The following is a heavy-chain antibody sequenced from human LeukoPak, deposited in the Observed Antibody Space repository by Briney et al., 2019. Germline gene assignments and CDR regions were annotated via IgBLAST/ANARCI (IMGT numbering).Heavy chain of an antibody. J-gene: IGHJ6*02. CDR2: ISGSGGST. CDR1: GFTFSSYA. V-gene: IGHV3-23*01. Sequence: GGSLRLSCAASGFTFSSYAMSWVRQAPGKGLEWVSAISGSGGSTYYADSVKGRFTISRDNSKNTLYLQMNSLRAEDTAVYYCANWVVTAIQRRNYYYYGMDVWGQGTTVTVSS. CDR3: ANWVVTAIQRRNYYYYGMDV. D-gene: IGHD2-21*02.